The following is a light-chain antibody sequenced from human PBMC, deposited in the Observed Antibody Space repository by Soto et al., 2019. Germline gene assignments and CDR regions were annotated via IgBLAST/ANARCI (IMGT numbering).Light chain of an antibody. Sequence: QSALTQPASVSGSPGQSITIACTGTSSDVGGYNHVSWYQVHPGKAPRLVIYDVSIRPPAVSDRFSGSTSGNTASLTISGLQAEDEADYYCSSYTATRTVVFGGGTKRTVL. CDR3: SSYTATRTVV. J-gene: IGLJ3*02. V-gene: IGLV2-14*03. CDR1: SSDVGGYNH. CDR2: DVS.